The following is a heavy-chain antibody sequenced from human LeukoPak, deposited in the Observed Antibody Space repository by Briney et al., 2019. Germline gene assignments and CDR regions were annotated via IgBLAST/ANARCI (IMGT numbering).Heavy chain of an antibody. D-gene: IGHD3-10*01. CDR3: AKCGEDGVLLRLPEG. V-gene: IGHV3-30*18. J-gene: IGHJ4*02. Sequence: QPGRSLRLSCAASGFTFSSYGMHWVRQAPGKGLEWVAVISYDGSNKYYADSVKGRFTISRDNSKNTLYLQMNSLRAEDTAVYYCAKCGEDGVLLRLPEGWGQGTLVTVSS. CDR2: ISYDGSNK. CDR1: GFTFSSYG.